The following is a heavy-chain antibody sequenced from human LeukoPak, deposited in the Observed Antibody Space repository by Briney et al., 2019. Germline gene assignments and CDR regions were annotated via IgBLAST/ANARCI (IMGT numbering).Heavy chain of an antibody. CDR1: GFSFNTYA. Sequence: GGSLRLSCATSGFSFNTYAMSWVRQSPGKGLEWVSTISDSGDSTYYADSVKGRFTISRHNSVNTLFLQMSGLRAEDTAVYYCAKTFGGDYFGSWGQGTLVTVSS. D-gene: IGHD2/OR15-2a*01. J-gene: IGHJ4*02. V-gene: IGHV3-23*01. CDR2: ISDSGDST. CDR3: AKTFGGDYFGS.